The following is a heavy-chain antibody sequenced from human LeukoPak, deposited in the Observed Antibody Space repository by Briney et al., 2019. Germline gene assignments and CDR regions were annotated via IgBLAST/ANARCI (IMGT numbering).Heavy chain of an antibody. V-gene: IGHV3-21*01. CDR3: AGGGADFWSGYYMVT. Sequence: PGGSLRLSCAASGVTFSTYSMNWVRQAPGKGLQWVSSIRSPNNDIYYADSVKGRFTISRDNAKNSLYLQMNGLRAEDTAVYYCAGGGADFWSGYYMVTWGQGTLVTVSS. CDR1: GVTFSTYS. D-gene: IGHD3-3*01. CDR2: IRSPNNDI. J-gene: IGHJ5*02.